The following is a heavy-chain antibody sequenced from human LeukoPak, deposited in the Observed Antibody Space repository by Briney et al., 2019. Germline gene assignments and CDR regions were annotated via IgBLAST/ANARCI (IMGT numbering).Heavy chain of an antibody. CDR3: AKELLWPRGVFDP. V-gene: IGHV3-9*01. J-gene: IGHJ5*02. Sequence: QPGGSLRLSCAASGFTFDDYAMHWVRQAPGKGLEWVSGISWNSGSIGYADSVKGRFTISRDNAKNSLYLQMNSLRAEDTALYYCAKELLWPRGVFDPWGQGTLVTVSS. D-gene: IGHD3-10*01. CDR2: ISWNSGSI. CDR1: GFTFDDYA.